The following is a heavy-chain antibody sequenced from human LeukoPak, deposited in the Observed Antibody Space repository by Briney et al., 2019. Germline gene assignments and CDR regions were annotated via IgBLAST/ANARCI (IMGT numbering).Heavy chain of an antibody. D-gene: IGHD6-19*01. V-gene: IGHV3-23*01. Sequence: GGSLRLSCAASGFTFSSYAVSWVRQAPGKGLEWVSVISGSGGGTYYADSVKGRFTISRDNSKNTLYLRMDSLSTEDTAVYYCAKTATGYSSGRYPGWPVDFWGQGTLVTVSS. J-gene: IGHJ4*02. CDR3: AKTATGYSSGRYPGWPVDF. CDR2: ISGSGGGT. CDR1: GFTFSSYA.